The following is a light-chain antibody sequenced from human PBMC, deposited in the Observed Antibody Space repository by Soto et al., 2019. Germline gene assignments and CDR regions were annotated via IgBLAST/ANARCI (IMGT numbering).Light chain of an antibody. CDR2: AAS. J-gene: IGKJ5*01. Sequence: DIQMTHSPSSLSASVGDRVTITCXASQSISNNLNWYHQKPGKPPKLLIFAASTLQSGVPSRFSGSGSGTDFTLTISSLQPEDFATYYCQPLNSYPITFGQGTRLEIK. CDR3: QPLNSYPIT. V-gene: IGKV1-17*01. CDR1: QSISNN.